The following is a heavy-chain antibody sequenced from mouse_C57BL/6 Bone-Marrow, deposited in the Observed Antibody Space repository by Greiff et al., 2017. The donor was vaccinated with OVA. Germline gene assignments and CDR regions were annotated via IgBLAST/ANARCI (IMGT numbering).Heavy chain of an antibody. V-gene: IGHV1-19*01. CDR3: ARELLFAY. CDR2: INPYNGGT. Sequence: SGPVLVKPGASVKMSCKASGYTFTDYCMNWVKQSHGKSLEWIGVINPYNGGTSYNQKFKGKATLTVDKSSSTAYMELNSLTSEDSAVYYCARELLFAYWGQGTLVTVSA. CDR1: GYTFTDYC. J-gene: IGHJ3*01.